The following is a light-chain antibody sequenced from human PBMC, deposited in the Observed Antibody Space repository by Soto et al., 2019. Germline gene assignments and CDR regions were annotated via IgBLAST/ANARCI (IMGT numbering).Light chain of an antibody. CDR3: CSYAGSSVV. CDR1: SGDVGGYNS. V-gene: IGLV2-11*01. CDR2: DVS. Sequence: QSALTQPRSVSGSPGQSVTISCTGTSGDVGGYNSVSWYQHHPGKAPKLMIYDVSKRPSGVADRFSGSKSGNTASLTISGLQAEDEADYHCCSYAGSSVVFGGGTKVTVL. J-gene: IGLJ2*01.